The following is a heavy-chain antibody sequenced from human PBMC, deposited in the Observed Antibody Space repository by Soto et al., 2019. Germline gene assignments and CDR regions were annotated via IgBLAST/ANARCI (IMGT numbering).Heavy chain of an antibody. Sequence: KPSETLSLTCTVSGGSIKVVGYYWGWIRQPPGKGLELLATIYYSGTTYYNPSLKSRLTISLDTSKNQFSLDLTSVTAAETAFYYCARIEYSDYSXWGQGTLVTVSX. V-gene: IGHV4-39*01. CDR1: GGSIKVVGYY. D-gene: IGHD5-12*01. CDR2: IYYSGTT. J-gene: IGHJ4*02. CDR3: ARIEYSDYSX.